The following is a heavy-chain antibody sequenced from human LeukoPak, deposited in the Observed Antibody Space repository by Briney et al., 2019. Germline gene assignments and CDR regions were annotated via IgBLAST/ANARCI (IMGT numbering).Heavy chain of an antibody. CDR3: ARDSWKPSSIAARQYYFDY. V-gene: IGHV4-61*02. Sequence: PSQTLSLTCTVSGGSISSGSYYWSWIRQPAGNGLEWIGRIYTSGSTNYNPSLKSRVTISVDTSKNQFSLKLSSVTAADTAVYYCARDSWKPSSIAARQYYFDYWGQGTLVTVSS. D-gene: IGHD6-6*01. J-gene: IGHJ4*02. CDR1: GGSISSGSYY. CDR2: IYTSGST.